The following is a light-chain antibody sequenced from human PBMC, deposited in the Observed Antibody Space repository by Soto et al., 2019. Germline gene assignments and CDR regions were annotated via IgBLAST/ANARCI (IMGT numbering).Light chain of an antibody. J-gene: IGKJ2*01. V-gene: IGKV1-5*01. CDR1: QSISNW. Sequence: DIQMTQSPSTLSASIGDRVTITCRASQSISNWLAWYQQKPGKAPKLLIYDASSLESGIPSRFSGGGSGTEFTLTISSLQPDDFATYYCQQYDTFSLYNFGQGTRVEIK. CDR2: DAS. CDR3: QQYDTFSLYN.